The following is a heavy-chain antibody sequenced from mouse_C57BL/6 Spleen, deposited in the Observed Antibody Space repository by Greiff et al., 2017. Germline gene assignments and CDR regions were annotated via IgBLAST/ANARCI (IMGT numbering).Heavy chain of an antibody. Sequence: VHLVESGPGLVAPSQSLSITCTVSGFSLTSSGVDWVRQSPGKGLEWLGVIWGVGSTNYNSALKSRLSISKDNSKSQVFLKMNRLQTDDTAMYYCASGGQAFAYWGQGTLVTVSA. CDR2: IWGVGST. J-gene: IGHJ3*01. CDR1: GFSLTSSG. V-gene: IGHV2-6*01. CDR3: ASGGQAFAY. D-gene: IGHD3-2*02.